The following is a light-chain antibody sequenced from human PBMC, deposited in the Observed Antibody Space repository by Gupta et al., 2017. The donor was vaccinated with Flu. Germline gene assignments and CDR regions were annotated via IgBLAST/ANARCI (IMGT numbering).Light chain of an antibody. Sequence: SYDLTQPPSVSVSPGQTATITCSGDKLGDKYVCWYQRKPGQSHLLVIYQDTKRPSGIPERFSGSNSGNTATLTISGTQLLDEADYYCQAWDSSTHVVFGGGTKLTVL. J-gene: IGLJ2*01. CDR3: QAWDSSTHVV. CDR2: QDT. CDR1: KLGDKY. V-gene: IGLV3-1*01.